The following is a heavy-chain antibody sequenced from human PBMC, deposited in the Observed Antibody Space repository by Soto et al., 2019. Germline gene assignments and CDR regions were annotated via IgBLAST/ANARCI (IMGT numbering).Heavy chain of an antibody. Sequence: SETLSLTCTVSGGSISPYYWSWIRQPPGKGLEWIAYIYYSGSTNYNPSLKSRVTISVDTSKNHFSLKLSSVTAADTAMYYCARHLEVAGNDAFDIWGQGTMVTVSS. V-gene: IGHV4-59*08. D-gene: IGHD6-19*01. CDR2: IYYSGST. CDR1: GGSISPYY. CDR3: ARHLEVAGNDAFDI. J-gene: IGHJ3*02.